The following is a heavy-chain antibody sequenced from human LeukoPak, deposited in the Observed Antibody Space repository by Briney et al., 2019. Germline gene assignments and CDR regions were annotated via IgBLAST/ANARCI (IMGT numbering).Heavy chain of an antibody. J-gene: IGHJ4*01. CDR3: ARDHRYAFDN. CDR2: TGISSGNT. Sequence: GGSLRLSCAASGFNFIDYSMNWVRQAPGNGLEWISYTGISSGNTKYADSVKGRFTISRDKARNSLYLQMNSLRVEDTAVYYCARDHRYAFDNWGHGTLVTVSS. D-gene: IGHD5-12*01. CDR1: GFNFIDYS. V-gene: IGHV3-48*01.